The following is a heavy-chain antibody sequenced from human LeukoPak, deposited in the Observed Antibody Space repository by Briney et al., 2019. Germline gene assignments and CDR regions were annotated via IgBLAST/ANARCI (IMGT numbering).Heavy chain of an antibody. J-gene: IGHJ6*03. CDR2: IRNDGSNN. CDR1: GFTFSHHG. V-gene: IGHV3-30*02. CDR3: ARVGLLWFGESQTIYYYYYMDV. D-gene: IGHD3-10*01. Sequence: GGSLRLSCAASGFTFSHHGMHWVRQAPGKGLEWVAFIRNDGSNNYYADSVKGRFTISRDNAKNSLYLQMNSLRAEDTAVYYCARVGLLWFGESQTIYYYYYMDVWGKGTTVTISS.